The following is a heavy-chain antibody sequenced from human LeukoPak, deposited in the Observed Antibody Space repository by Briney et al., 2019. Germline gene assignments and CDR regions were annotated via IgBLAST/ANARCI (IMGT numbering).Heavy chain of an antibody. J-gene: IGHJ4*02. CDR3: ARILRYFDWFEQRYYFDY. Sequence: SVKVSCKASGYTFTGYYMHWVRQAPGQGLEWMGWINPNSGGTNYAQKFQGRVTMTRDTSISTAYMELGRLRSDDTAVYYCARILRYFDWFEQRYYFDYWGQGTLVTVSS. CDR2: INPNSGGT. D-gene: IGHD3-9*01. CDR1: GYTFTGYY. V-gene: IGHV1-2*02.